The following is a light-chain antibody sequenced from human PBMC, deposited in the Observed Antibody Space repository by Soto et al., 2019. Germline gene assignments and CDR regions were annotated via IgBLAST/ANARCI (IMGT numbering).Light chain of an antibody. Sequence: DIQMTQSPSTLSASVGARVTITCRASQSISSWLAWYQQKPGKAPKLLIYKASSLESGVPSRFSGSGSGTDFTLTISRLEPEDFALYYCQQYGSSAPITLGQGTRLEIK. CDR3: QQYGSSAPIT. J-gene: IGKJ5*01. CDR2: KAS. V-gene: IGKV1-5*03. CDR1: QSISSW.